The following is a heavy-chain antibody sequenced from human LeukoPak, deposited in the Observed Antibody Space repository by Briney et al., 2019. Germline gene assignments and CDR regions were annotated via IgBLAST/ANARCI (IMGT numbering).Heavy chain of an antibody. Sequence: PGGSLRLSCAASGFTFSSYEMNWVRQAPGKGLEWVSYISSSGSTIYYADSVKGRFTISRDNSKNTLYLQMNSLRAEDTAVYYCAKSSEELPEYFQHWGQGTLVTVSS. J-gene: IGHJ1*01. CDR1: GFTFSSYE. CDR2: ISSSGSTI. CDR3: AKSSEELPEYFQH. V-gene: IGHV3-48*03. D-gene: IGHD3-10*01.